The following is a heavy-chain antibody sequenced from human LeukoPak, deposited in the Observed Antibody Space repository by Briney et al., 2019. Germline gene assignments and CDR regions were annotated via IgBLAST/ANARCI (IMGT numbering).Heavy chain of an antibody. V-gene: IGHV3-53*01. CDR1: GFTVGTKY. J-gene: IGHJ2*01. D-gene: IGHD3-10*01. CDR3: ARVGDHYHWNFDL. Sequence: GGSLRLSCAASGFTVGTKYMNWVRQAPGKGLEWVSILYSGGDTYYADSVKGRFTISRDNSRNTLSLQMNSLRVEDTAVYYYARVGDHYHWNFDLWGRGTLVTVSS. CDR2: LYSGGDT.